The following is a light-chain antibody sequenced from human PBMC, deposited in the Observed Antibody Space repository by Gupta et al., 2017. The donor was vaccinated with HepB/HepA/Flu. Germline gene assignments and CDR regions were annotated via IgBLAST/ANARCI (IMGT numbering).Light chain of an antibody. Sequence: QSAGTQPGSVSGSPGQSITISGTGTRSDVGNYNAVYWYQQHPGKAPKLMIFEVNKRPSGISHSFFCSSSGNTASLPISGLRAWAEAAYYCCPSAGSSTLVFGGVTKVTVL. CDR3: CPSAGSSTLV. V-gene: IGLV2-23*02. CDR1: RSDVGNYNA. CDR2: EVN. J-gene: IGLJ2*01.